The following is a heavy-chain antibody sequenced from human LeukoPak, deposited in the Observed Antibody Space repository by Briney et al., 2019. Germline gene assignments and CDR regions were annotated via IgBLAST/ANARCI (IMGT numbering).Heavy chain of an antibody. CDR3: ARLNLVVPAPGYFDY. Sequence: SSETPSLTCAVYGGSFSGYYWSWIRQPPGNGLEWIGEINHSGSTNYNPSLKSRVTISVDTSKNQFSLKLSSVTAADTAVYYCARLNLVVPAPGYFDYWGQGTLVTVSS. CDR2: INHSGST. V-gene: IGHV4-34*01. D-gene: IGHD2-2*01. J-gene: IGHJ4*02. CDR1: GGSFSGYY.